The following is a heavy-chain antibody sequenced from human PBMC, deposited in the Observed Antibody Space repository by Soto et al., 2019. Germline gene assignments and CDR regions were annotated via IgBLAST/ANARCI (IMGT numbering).Heavy chain of an antibody. Sequence: PSQTLSLTCAISGDSVSSNTASWNWIRQSPSRGPEWLGRTYFRSKWYNDYAVSVKIRIIINPDTSNNQFSLQLNSVTPEDTAVYFCAKGDNLGPKTGYAFDPWGQGIMVTVSS. CDR1: GDSVSSNTAS. D-gene: IGHD5-12*01. CDR3: AKGDNLGPKTGYAFDP. J-gene: IGHJ5*02. CDR2: TYFRSKWYN. V-gene: IGHV6-1*01.